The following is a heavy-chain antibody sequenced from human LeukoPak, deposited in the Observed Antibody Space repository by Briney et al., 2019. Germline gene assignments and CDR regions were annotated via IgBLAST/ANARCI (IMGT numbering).Heavy chain of an antibody. Sequence: SVKVSCKASGGTFSSYGICWVRQAPRQGLEWMGGIIPIFGTANYAQKFQGRVTITADESTATVYMELSSLRSEDTAVYYCARDITMVRRVYFDYWGQGTLVTVSS. CDR3: ARDITMVRRVYFDY. J-gene: IGHJ4*02. D-gene: IGHD3-10*01. CDR1: GGTFSSYG. CDR2: IIPIFGTA. V-gene: IGHV1-69*01.